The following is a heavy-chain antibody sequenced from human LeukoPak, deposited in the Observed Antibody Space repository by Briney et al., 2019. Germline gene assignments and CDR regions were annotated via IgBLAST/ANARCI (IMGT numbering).Heavy chain of an antibody. V-gene: IGHV3-74*01. D-gene: IGHD3-10*01. Sequence: PGGSLRLSCVASGFTFSNYWMHWVRQAPGKGLVWVSGINSDGSYTNYADSVKGRFTISRENAENTLYLQMNSLRAEDTAMYYCVRGTSDWIGVDYRGQGTLVTVSS. CDR1: GFTFSNYW. CDR3: VRGTSDWIGVDY. CDR2: INSDGSYT. J-gene: IGHJ4*02.